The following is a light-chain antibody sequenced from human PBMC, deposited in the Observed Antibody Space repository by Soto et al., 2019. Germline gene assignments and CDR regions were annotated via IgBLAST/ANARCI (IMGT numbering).Light chain of an antibody. CDR3: HQRSNLPPDT. V-gene: IGKV3-11*01. Sequence: EVMLSQSPDTLSLYPGEGASLSCRASQSVHTFLAWYQQKPGQAPRLLIYGASTRATGVPARFSGSGSGTDFTLTISSLEPEDFAVYYCHQRSNLPPDTFGQGTLLEI. CDR1: QSVHTF. J-gene: IGKJ5*01. CDR2: GAS.